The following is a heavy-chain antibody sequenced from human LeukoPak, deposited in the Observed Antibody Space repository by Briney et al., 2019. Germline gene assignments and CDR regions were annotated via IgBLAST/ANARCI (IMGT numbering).Heavy chain of an antibody. CDR2: IKYDEREK. CDR3: ARDIAPAGLFFDY. Sequence: GGSLRLSCAASRFTLSSYWMSWVRQAPGKGLEWVANIKYDEREKDYVDSVKGRFTISRDDAKNSLYLQMNSLRAEDTAVYYCARDIAPAGLFFDYWGQGTLVTVSS. CDR1: RFTLSSYW. D-gene: IGHD6-13*01. J-gene: IGHJ4*02. V-gene: IGHV3-7*01.